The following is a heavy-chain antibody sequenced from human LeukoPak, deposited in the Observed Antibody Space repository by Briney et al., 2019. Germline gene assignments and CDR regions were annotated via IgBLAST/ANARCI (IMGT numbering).Heavy chain of an antibody. Sequence: ASETLSLTCAVYGGSFSGYYWSWIRQPPGKGREWIGEINHSGSTNHNPSLKSRVTISVDTSKNQFSLKLSSVTAADTAVYYCARALVLDYWGQGTLVTVSS. J-gene: IGHJ4*02. V-gene: IGHV4-34*01. CDR3: ARALVLDY. D-gene: IGHD6-13*01. CDR1: GGSFSGYY. CDR2: INHSGST.